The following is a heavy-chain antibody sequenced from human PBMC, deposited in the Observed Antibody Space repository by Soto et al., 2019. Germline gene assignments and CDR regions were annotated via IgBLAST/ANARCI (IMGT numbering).Heavy chain of an antibody. J-gene: IGHJ4*02. CDR3: ATTRGIAVGGSFDY. D-gene: IGHD6-13*01. CDR2: IYSGSA. CDR1: GGSISSSSSY. Sequence: SETLSLTCTVSGGSISSSSSYWGWIRQPPGKGLEWIGTIYSGSAYYNPSLKGRVTISVDTSKNQFSLKLSSVAAADTAIYFCATTRGIAVGGSFDYWGQGTLVTVSS. V-gene: IGHV4-39*01.